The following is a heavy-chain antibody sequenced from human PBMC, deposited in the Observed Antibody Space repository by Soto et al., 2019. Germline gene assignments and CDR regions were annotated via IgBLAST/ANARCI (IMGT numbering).Heavy chain of an antibody. CDR3: ARGEFGVRYCGGTSSDCTFDI. CDR2: INHIGST. V-gene: IGHV4-34*01. J-gene: IGHJ3*02. D-gene: IGHD2-2*01. Sequence: QVQLQQWGAGLLKPSETLSLTCAAYGGSFNDHYWSWIRQPPGKGLEWIGEINHIGSTNYNPSLKSRVTISVDTSKNQVSLKLSSVTAADTAVYYCARGEFGVRYCGGTSSDCTFDIWGQGTMVTVSS. CDR1: GGSFNDHY.